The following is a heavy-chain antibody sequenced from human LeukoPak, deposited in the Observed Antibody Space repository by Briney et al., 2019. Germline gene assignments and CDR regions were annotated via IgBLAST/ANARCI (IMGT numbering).Heavy chain of an antibody. D-gene: IGHD3-3*01. CDR2: INYSGST. J-gene: IGHJ3*02. Sequence: SETLSLTCAVYGGSFSGYYWSWIRQPPGKGLEWIGEINYSGSTNYNPSLKSRVTISVDTSKNQFSLKLSSVTAADTAVYYCARITIFGVVNAFDIWGQGTMVTVSS. CDR1: GGSFSGYY. CDR3: ARITIFGVVNAFDI. V-gene: IGHV4-34*01.